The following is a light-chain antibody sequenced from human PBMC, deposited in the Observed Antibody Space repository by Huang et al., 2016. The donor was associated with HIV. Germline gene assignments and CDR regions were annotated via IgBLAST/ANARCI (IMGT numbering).Light chain of an antibody. V-gene: IGKV3-11*01. CDR1: HHLGSS. J-gene: IGKJ5*01. Sequence: DIVLTQSPDTLSLSPGQRASLFCRAIHHLGSSLAWYQHKPGQAPRLLIYDAFNRATGIAARFSGSGSGTDFTLTISSLKVEDFAFYYCQQRSTLITFGQGTRLE. CDR2: DAF. CDR3: QQRSTLIT.